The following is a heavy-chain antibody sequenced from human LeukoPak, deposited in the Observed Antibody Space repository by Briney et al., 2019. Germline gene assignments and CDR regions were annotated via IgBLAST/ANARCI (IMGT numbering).Heavy chain of an antibody. Sequence: SETLSLTCTVSGGSINYYYWMWIRQPPGKGLEWIGYIYYSGGTHYNPSLKSRVTMLVDTSKNQFSLKLTAVTAADTAVYYCARETDTAMVPYFDYWGQGTLVTVSS. CDR1: GGSINYYY. CDR3: ARETDTAMVPYFDY. V-gene: IGHV4-59*01. J-gene: IGHJ4*02. CDR2: IYYSGGT. D-gene: IGHD5-18*01.